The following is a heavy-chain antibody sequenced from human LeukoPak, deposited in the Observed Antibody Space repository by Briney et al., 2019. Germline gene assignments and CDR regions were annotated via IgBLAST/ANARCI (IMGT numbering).Heavy chain of an antibody. Sequence: ASVKVSCKASGYTFTGYYMHWVRQAPGQGLEWMGWIDTNTGNPTYAQGFTGRFVFSLDTSVSTAYLQISSLKAEDTAVYYCARDDYYDSSDYYSFDYWGQGTLVTVSS. D-gene: IGHD3-22*01. V-gene: IGHV7-4-1*02. CDR2: IDTNTGNP. CDR3: ARDDYYDSSDYYSFDY. CDR1: GYTFTGYY. J-gene: IGHJ4*02.